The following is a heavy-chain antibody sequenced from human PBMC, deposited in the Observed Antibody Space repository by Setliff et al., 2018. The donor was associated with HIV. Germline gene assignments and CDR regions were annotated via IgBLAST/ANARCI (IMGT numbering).Heavy chain of an antibody. J-gene: IGHJ6*02. D-gene: IGHD3-10*01. CDR3: ARARYIVIRGDAGMDV. V-gene: IGHV4-59*10. Sequence: SETLSLTCAVYGGSFSDNYWSWIRQSALKGLEWIGRIYTSGLTNYNPSLKCRVTISIDTSKTQVSLKLSSVTASDTAVYYWARARYIVIRGDAGMDVWGPGTTVTVSS. CDR2: IYTSGLT. CDR1: GGSFSDNY.